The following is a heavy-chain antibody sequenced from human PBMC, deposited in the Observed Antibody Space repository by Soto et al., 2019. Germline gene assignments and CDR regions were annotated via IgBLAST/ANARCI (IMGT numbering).Heavy chain of an antibody. Sequence: EVQLVESGGGLVQPGRSLRLSCAASGFTFDDYAMHWVRQAPGKGLEWVSGISWNSGSIGYADSVKGRFTISRDNAKNSIYLLMNSLRAEDTALYYCATVEGYCSGTSCPAWGQGTLVTVSS. J-gene: IGHJ5*02. D-gene: IGHD2-2*01. CDR1: GFTFDDYA. V-gene: IGHV3-9*01. CDR3: ATVEGYCSGTSCPA. CDR2: ISWNSGSI.